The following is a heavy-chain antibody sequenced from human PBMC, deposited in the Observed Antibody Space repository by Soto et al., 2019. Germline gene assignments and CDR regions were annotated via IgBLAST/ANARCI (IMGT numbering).Heavy chain of an antibody. J-gene: IGHJ4*02. CDR3: ARGVHYDSSGYYYSY. CDR1: GGTFSTYA. Sequence: QVQLVQSGAEVKKPGSSVKVSCKASGGTFSTYAIDWVRQAPGQGLEWMGGIIPLFGTAKYAQNFQGRITITADESTNTAYMELRSLRSQDTAVYYCARGVHYDSSGYYYSYWGQGTLVTVSS. CDR2: IIPLFGTA. D-gene: IGHD3-22*01. V-gene: IGHV1-69*01.